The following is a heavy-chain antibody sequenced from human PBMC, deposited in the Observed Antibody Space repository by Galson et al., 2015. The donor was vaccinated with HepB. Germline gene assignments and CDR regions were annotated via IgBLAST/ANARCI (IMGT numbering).Heavy chain of an antibody. D-gene: IGHD5-24*01. CDR1: GFTFSSYA. CDR2: ISSNGGST. V-gene: IGHV3-64D*06. J-gene: IGHJ4*02. CDR3: VSVEMATIPWGDFDY. Sequence: SLRLSCAASGFTFSSYAMHWVRQAPGKGLEYVSAISSNGGSTYYADSVKGRFTISRDNSKSTLYLQMSSLRAEDTAVYYCVSVEMATIPWGDFDYWGQGTLVTVSS.